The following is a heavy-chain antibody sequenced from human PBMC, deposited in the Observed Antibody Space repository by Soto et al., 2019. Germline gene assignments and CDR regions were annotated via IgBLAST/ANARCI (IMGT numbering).Heavy chain of an antibody. CDR2: ITSDTKTI. V-gene: IGHV3-48*02. CDR1: GFTFSVYS. D-gene: IGHD6-19*01. J-gene: IGHJ4*02. CDR3: ARSVEGHFDY. Sequence: EVQLVESGGDLVQRGGSLRLSCVASGFTFSVYSMNWVRQAPGKGLEWFSYITSDTKTIKYADSMKGRFTISRDNAKNSVYLQMNSVRDEDMGVYYCARSVEGHFDYWGQGTVVTVSS.